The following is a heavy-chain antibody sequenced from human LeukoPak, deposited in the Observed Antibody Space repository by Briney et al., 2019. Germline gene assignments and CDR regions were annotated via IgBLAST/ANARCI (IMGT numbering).Heavy chain of an antibody. J-gene: IGHJ6*02. CDR2: ISSSSSYI. CDR3: ARAQVTINYYYGMDV. CDR1: GFTFSSYS. Sequence: GGSLRLSSAASGFTFSSYSMTWVRQAPGKGLEWVSSISSSSSYIYYADSVKGRFTISRDNARNSLYLQMNSLRAEDTAVYYCARAQVTINYYYGMDVWGQGTTVTVSS. D-gene: IGHD4-11*01. V-gene: IGHV3-21*01.